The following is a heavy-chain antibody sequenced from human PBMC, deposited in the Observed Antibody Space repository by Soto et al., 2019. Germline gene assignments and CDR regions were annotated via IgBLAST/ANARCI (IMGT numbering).Heavy chain of an antibody. D-gene: IGHD1-26*01. CDR3: ARHSDSGSYLDYFDY. CDR2: IYYSGST. CDR1: GGSISSYY. J-gene: IGHJ4*02. Sequence: PSETLSLTCTVSGGSISSYYWSWIRQPPGKGLEWIGYIYYSGSTNYNPSLKSRVTISVDTSKNQFSLKLSSVTAADTAVYYCARHSDSGSYLDYFDYWGQGTLVTVSS. V-gene: IGHV4-59*01.